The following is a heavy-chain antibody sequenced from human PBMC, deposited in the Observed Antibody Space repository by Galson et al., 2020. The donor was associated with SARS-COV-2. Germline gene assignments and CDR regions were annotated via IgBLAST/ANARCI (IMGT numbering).Heavy chain of an antibody. CDR2: INPSSGGT. Sequence: ASVTVSCKASGYTFTGYFMHWVRQAPGQGLEWMGWINPSSGGTNHAQKFLGRVTLTRDTSISTAYMELRRLRSDDTAVYYCASYYVGSESYYSYYYYGLDVWGQGTTVTVSS. V-gene: IGHV1-2*02. CDR3: ASYYVGSESYYSYYYYGLDV. D-gene: IGHD3-10*01. CDR1: GYTFTGYF. J-gene: IGHJ6*02.